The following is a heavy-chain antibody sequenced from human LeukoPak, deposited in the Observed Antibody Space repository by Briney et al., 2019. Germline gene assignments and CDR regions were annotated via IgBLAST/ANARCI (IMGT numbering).Heavy chain of an antibody. CDR1: RGTFSSYA. CDR2: IIPIFGTA. V-gene: IGHV1-69*06. CDR3: ASGPLRWLVLLN. D-gene: IGHD6-19*01. Sequence: SVQVPCKASRGTFSSYAISWVRQAPGQELEWMGGIIPIFGTANYAQKFQGRVTITADKSTSTAYMELSRLRSEDTAVYYCASGPLRWLVLLNWGQGTLVTVSS. J-gene: IGHJ4*02.